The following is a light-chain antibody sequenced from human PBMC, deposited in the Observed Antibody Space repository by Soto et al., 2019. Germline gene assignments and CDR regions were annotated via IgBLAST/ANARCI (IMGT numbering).Light chain of an antibody. Sequence: ELVLTQSPATLSLSPGERATLSCRASQSVSSYLAWYQQKPGQAPRLLIYDASNKATCIPARFSGSGSGTDFTITISSLESEDFAVYYCQQRSNWPPLTFGGGTKVEIK. CDR3: QQRSNWPPLT. J-gene: IGKJ4*01. CDR1: QSVSSY. V-gene: IGKV3-11*01. CDR2: DAS.